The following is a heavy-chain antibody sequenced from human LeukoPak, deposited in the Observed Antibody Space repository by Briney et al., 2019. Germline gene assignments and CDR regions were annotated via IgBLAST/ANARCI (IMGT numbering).Heavy chain of an antibody. V-gene: IGHV4-34*01. Sequence: SETLSLTCAVYGGSFSGYYWSWIRQPPGKGLEWIGEINHSGSTNYNPSLKSRVTISVDTSKNQLSLKLSSVTAADTAVYYCARGRGLTTVTTGRYFDYWGQGTLVTVSP. J-gene: IGHJ4*02. CDR3: ARGRGLTTVTTGRYFDY. CDR2: INHSGST. D-gene: IGHD4-17*01. CDR1: GGSFSGYY.